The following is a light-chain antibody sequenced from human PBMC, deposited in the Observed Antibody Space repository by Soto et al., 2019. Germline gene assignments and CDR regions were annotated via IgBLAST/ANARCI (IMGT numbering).Light chain of an antibody. V-gene: IGKV1-27*01. J-gene: IGKJ4*01. CDR3: QKYNRAPLT. CDR2: ATS. Sequence: DVQMTLSPSYLSASVGDRVTITCRASQGIAPYLAWFQQKPGKVPRLLIYATSTLQSGVPSRFSGSGSGTDFTLTISSLQPEDVATYYCQKYNRAPLTFGGGTKVAIK. CDR1: QGIAPY.